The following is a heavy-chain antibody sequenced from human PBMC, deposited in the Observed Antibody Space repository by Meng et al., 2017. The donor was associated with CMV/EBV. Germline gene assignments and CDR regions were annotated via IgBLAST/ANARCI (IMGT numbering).Heavy chain of an antibody. CDR1: GYTFTGYY. V-gene: IGHV1-2*02. D-gene: IGHD3-3*01. CDR2: INPNSGGT. Sequence: ASVKVSCKASGYTFTGYYMHWVRQAPGQGLEWMGWINPNSGGTNYAQKFQGRVTITTDESTSTAYMELSSLRSEDTAVYYCARRDFGVVTGAGGLYYGMDVWGQGTTVTVSS. J-gene: IGHJ6*02. CDR3: ARRDFGVVTGAGGLYYGMDV.